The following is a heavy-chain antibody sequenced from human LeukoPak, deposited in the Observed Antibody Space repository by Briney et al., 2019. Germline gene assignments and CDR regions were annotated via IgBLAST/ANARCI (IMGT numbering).Heavy chain of an antibody. J-gene: IGHJ4*02. CDR3: AKDRLRYFDWLFDY. CDR1: VFTFSTYA. D-gene: IGHD3-9*01. V-gene: IGHV3-23*01. CDR2: ISGSGGRT. Sequence: GGSLRLSCAASVFTFSTYARSWVRQAPGKGLEGVSAISGSGGRTYYADSVKGRSTISRDNSKNTLYLQMNSLRADDTAVHYCAKDRLRYFDWLFDYWGQGTLVTVSS.